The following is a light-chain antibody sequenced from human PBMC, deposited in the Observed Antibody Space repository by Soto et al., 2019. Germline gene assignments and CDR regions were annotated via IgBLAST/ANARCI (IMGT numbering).Light chain of an antibody. J-gene: IGKJ1*01. CDR1: QDIGDW. CDR3: QQYNNYFWA. V-gene: IGKV1-5*03. Sequence: IQLTQSPSSVSASVGDRVSITCRASQDIGDWLAWYQQKPGKAPKLLILKASTLESGVPSRFSGSGSGTEFTLTISSLQPDDLGTYYCQQYNNYFWAFGQGTKVDIK. CDR2: KAS.